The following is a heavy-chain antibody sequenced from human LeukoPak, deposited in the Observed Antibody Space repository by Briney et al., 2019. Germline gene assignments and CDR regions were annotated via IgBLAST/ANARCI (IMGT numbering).Heavy chain of an antibody. CDR1: VYSISLGYS. D-gene: IGHD5-18*01. Sequence: SETLSLTCAVSVYSISLGYSWGWIGQPPGKGLEWIGTIYHNGNTYYNPSLRSRVTISVDTSKNQFSLKLSSVTAADTDVYYCARGRYNYGDSDYWGQGTLVTVSS. CDR2: IYHNGNT. V-gene: IGHV4-38-2*01. J-gene: IGHJ4*02. CDR3: ARGRYNYGDSDY.